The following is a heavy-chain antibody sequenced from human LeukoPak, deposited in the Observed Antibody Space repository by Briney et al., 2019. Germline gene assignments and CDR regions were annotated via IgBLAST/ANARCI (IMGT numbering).Heavy chain of an antibody. V-gene: IGHV3-48*03. Sequence: PGGSLRLSCAASGFTFSSYEMNWVRQAPGKGLEWVSYISSSGSTIYYADSVKGRFTISRDNAKSSLYLQMNSLRAEDAAVYYCARGASGYAGYYFDYWGQGTLVTVSS. D-gene: IGHD5-12*01. CDR1: GFTFSSYE. CDR3: ARGASGYAGYYFDY. J-gene: IGHJ4*02. CDR2: ISSSGSTI.